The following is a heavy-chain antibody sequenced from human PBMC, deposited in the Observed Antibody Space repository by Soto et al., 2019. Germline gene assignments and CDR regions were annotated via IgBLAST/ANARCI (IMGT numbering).Heavy chain of an antibody. CDR3: ARHSGFSGSYYLDY. CDR1: GGSISSSSYY. Sequence: QLQLQESGPGLVKPSETLSLTCTVSGGSISSSSYYWGWIRQPPGKGLEWIGSIYYSGSTYYNPSLKSRVNISVDTSKNQFSLKLSSVTAADTAVYYCARHSGFSGSYYLDYWGQGTLVTVSS. J-gene: IGHJ4*02. V-gene: IGHV4-39*01. CDR2: IYYSGST. D-gene: IGHD1-26*01.